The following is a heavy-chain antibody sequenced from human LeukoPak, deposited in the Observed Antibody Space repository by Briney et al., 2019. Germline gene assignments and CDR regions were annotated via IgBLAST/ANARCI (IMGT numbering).Heavy chain of an antibody. D-gene: IGHD5-18*01. V-gene: IGHV4-39*07. CDR3: VRAVIRASNGGSHYYYMDV. CDR2: IYD. J-gene: IGHJ6*03. CDR1: GDSVSSNRYS. Sequence: SETLSLTCTVSGDSVSSNRYSWGWIRQPPGKGLEFIGSIYDNNPSLKSRVTVSIDTSTNHFSLKLSSVTAADTAMYYCVRAVIRASNGGSHYYYMDVWGKGTTVIVSS.